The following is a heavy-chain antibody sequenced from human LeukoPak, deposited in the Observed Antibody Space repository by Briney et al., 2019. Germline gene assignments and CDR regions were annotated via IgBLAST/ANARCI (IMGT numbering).Heavy chain of an antibody. CDR3: ARPYYYGSGSSYYFDY. V-gene: IGHV5-51*01. Sequence: KTGESLKISCKGSGYSFTSYWIGWVRQMPGKGLEWMGIIYPGDSDTRYSPSFQGQVTISADKSISTAYLQWSSLKASDTAMYYCARPYYYGSGSSYYFDYWGQGTLVTVSS. J-gene: IGHJ4*02. D-gene: IGHD3-10*01. CDR1: GYSFTSYW. CDR2: IYPGDSDT.